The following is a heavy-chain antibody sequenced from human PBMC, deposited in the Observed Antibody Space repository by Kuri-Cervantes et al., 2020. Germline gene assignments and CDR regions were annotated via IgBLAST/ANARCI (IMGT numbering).Heavy chain of an antibody. CDR1: GFTFSSYD. J-gene: IGHJ6*02. Sequence: LSLTCAASGFTFSSYDMHWVRQATGKGLEWVSAIGTAGDTYYPGSVKGRFTISRENAKNSLYLQMNSLRAGDTAVYYCARVLPKYYDFWSGFHYYYYGMDVWGQGTTVTVSS. V-gene: IGHV3-13*01. CDR2: IGTAGDT. D-gene: IGHD3-3*01. CDR3: ARVLPKYYDFWSGFHYYYYGMDV.